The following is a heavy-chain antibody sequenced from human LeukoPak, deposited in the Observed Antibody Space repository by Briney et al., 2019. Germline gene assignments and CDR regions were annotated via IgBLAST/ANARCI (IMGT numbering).Heavy chain of an antibody. V-gene: IGHV4-39*02. D-gene: IGHD2-15*01. CDR1: GGSISSSSYY. Sequence: SETLSLTCTVSGGSISSSSYYWGWIRQPPGKGLEWIGSIYYSGSTYYNPSLKSRVTISVDTSKNQFSLKLSSVTAADTAVYYCAREDCSGGSCYSATWFDPWGQGTLVTVSS. CDR3: AREDCSGGSCYSATWFDP. CDR2: IYYSGST. J-gene: IGHJ5*02.